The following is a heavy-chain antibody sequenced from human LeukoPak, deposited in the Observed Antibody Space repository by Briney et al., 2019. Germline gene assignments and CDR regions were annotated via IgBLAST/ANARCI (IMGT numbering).Heavy chain of an antibody. V-gene: IGHV3-7*03. J-gene: IGHJ6*02. Sequence: GGSLRLSCVASGPTLDKYWMTWVRQIPGKGLEWVANIRQNGREKDLVDSVKGRFTISRDDATSSVFLQMNNVRVEDTAIYYCARGQFFYGWGMDVWGQGTTVTVS. CDR3: ARGQFFYGWGMDV. CDR1: GPTLDKYW. CDR2: IRQNGREK. D-gene: IGHD2/OR15-2a*01.